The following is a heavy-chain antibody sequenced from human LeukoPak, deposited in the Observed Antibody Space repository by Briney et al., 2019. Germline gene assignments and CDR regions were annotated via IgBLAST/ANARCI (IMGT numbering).Heavy chain of an antibody. V-gene: IGHV3-23*01. J-gene: IGHJ3*02. D-gene: IGHD3-3*01. CDR2: ISHTGYNT. Sequence: PGGSLRLSCAASGFTFDNYAMTWVRQAPGSALEWVASISHTGYNTFYADSVKGRFAISKDNSRNTLFLQMNSLRAEDTAVYYCAKDGAVIIPWGAFDIWGQGTMVTVSS. CDR3: AKDGAVIIPWGAFDI. CDR1: GFTFDNYA.